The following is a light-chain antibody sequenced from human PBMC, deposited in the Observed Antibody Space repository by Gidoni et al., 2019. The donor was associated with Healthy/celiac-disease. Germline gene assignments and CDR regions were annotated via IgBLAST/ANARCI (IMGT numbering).Light chain of an antibody. CDR1: KLGDKY. Sequence: SYELTQPPSVSVSPGQTASITCSGDKLGDKYACWYQQKPGQSPVLVIYQDSKRPSGLPERFSGSNSGNTATLTISGTQAMDEADYYCQAWDSSTEGVFGGGTKRTVL. CDR2: QDS. V-gene: IGLV3-1*01. J-gene: IGLJ2*01. CDR3: QAWDSSTEGV.